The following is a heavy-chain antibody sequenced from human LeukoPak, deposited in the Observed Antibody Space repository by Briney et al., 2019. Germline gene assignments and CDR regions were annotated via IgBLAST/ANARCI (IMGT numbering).Heavy chain of an antibody. J-gene: IGHJ4*02. Sequence: GESLKISCKDSGYSFTSYWIGWVRQMPGKGLEWMGIIYPGDSDTRYSPSFQGQVTISADKSISTAYLQWSSLKASDTAMYYCARCYDFWSGTLLFDYWGQGTLVTVSS. V-gene: IGHV5-51*01. CDR3: ARCYDFWSGTLLFDY. CDR2: IYPGDSDT. D-gene: IGHD3-3*01. CDR1: GYSFTSYW.